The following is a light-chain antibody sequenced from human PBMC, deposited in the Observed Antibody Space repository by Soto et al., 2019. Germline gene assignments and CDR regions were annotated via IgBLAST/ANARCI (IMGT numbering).Light chain of an antibody. Sequence: QSALAQPASVSGSPGQAITISCTGTSSDVVGYTYVSWYQQHPGKAPKFIIYDVSNRPSGVSNRFSGSKSGNTALLTISGLQAEDEADYYCSSYTTSNTRQIVFGTGTKVTVL. J-gene: IGLJ1*01. CDR3: SSYTTSNTRQIV. CDR1: SSDVVGYTY. V-gene: IGLV2-14*01. CDR2: DVS.